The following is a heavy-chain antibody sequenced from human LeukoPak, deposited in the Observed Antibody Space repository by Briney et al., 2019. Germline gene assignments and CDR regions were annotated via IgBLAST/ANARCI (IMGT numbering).Heavy chain of an antibody. D-gene: IGHD2-2*01. CDR2: ITPSGGT. J-gene: IGHJ3*02. CDR1: GYTFTSYA. CDR3: ARESGIVVVPLGTFDI. Sequence: ASVKVSCKASGYTFTSYAIHWVRQAPGQGLEWMGWITPSGGTNYPQKFQGRVTMARDTSISTAYMELSRLRSDDTAVYYCARESGIVVVPLGTFDIWGQGTMVTVSS. V-gene: IGHV1-2*02.